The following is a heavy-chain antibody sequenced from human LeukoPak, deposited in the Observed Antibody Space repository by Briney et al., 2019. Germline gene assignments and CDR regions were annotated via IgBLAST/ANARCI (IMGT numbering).Heavy chain of an antibody. D-gene: IGHD1-14*01. V-gene: IGHV4-39*07. CDR3: ARTELYWFDP. J-gene: IGHJ5*02. Sequence: SETLSLTCTVSGGSISSSSYYWGWIRQPPGKGLEWIGSIYYSGSTHYNPSLKSRVTISVDTSKNQFSLKLSSVTAADTAVYYCARTELYWFDPWGQGTLVTVSS. CDR2: IYYSGST. CDR1: GGSISSSSYY.